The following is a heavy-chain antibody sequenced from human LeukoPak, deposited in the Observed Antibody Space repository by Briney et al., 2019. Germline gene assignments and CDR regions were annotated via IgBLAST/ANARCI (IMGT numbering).Heavy chain of an antibody. CDR1: GYTFTGYY. V-gene: IGHV1-2*06. J-gene: IGHJ6*02. CDR2: INPNSGGT. D-gene: IGHD7-27*01. Sequence: ASVKVSCKASGYTFTGYYMRWVRQAPGQGLEWMGRINPNSGGTNYAQKFQGRVTMTRDTSISTAYMELSRLRSDDTAVYYCASNWGAGVTYYYYGMDVWGQGTTVTVSS. CDR3: ASNWGAGVTYYYYGMDV.